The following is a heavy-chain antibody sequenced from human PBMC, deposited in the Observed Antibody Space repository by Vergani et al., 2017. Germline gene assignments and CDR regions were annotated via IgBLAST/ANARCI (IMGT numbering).Heavy chain of an antibody. J-gene: IGHJ6*03. D-gene: IGHD4-17*01. Sequence: QVQLQESGPGLVKPSETLSLTCTVSGGSISSYYWSWIRQPPGKGLEWIGYIYYIGSTNYNPSLKSRVTISVDTSKNQFSLKLSSVTAADTAVYYCAGGGNGDYHYYYYYYMDVWGKGTTVTVSS. CDR3: AGGGNGDYHYYYYYYMDV. CDR2: IYYIGST. CDR1: GGSISSYY. V-gene: IGHV4-59*01.